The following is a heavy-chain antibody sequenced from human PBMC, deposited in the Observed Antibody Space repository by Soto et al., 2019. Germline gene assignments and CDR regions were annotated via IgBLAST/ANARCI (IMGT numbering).Heavy chain of an antibody. J-gene: IGHJ4*02. D-gene: IGHD2-15*01. Sequence: EVQLVESGGGLVKPGESLRLSCAASGFTFSSYSMNWVRQAPGKGLEWVSSISSSSSYIYYADSVRGRFTISRDNAKDSWYLQMNSLSDEDTAVYFCARDYCSGGSCYFIDYWGQGTLVTVSS. V-gene: IGHV3-21*01. CDR3: ARDYCSGGSCYFIDY. CDR1: GFTFSSYS. CDR2: ISSSSSYI.